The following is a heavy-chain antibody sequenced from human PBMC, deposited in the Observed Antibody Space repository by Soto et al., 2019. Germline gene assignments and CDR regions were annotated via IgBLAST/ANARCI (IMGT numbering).Heavy chain of an antibody. CDR1: GYTFTSYY. V-gene: IGHV1-46*03. D-gene: IGHD1-26*01. Sequence: SVKVSCKASGYTFTSYYMHWVRQAPGQGLEWMGIINPSGGSTSYAQKFQGRVTMTRDTSTSTVYMELSSLRSEDTAVYYRAYNLRGAGDAFDIWGQGTMVTVSS. CDR2: INPSGGST. CDR3: AYNLRGAGDAFDI. J-gene: IGHJ3*02.